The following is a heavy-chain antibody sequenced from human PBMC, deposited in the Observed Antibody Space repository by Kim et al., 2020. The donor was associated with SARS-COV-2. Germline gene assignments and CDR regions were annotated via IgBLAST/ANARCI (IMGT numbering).Heavy chain of an antibody. CDR1: GFTVSSNY. J-gene: IGHJ4*02. Sequence: GGSLRLSCAASGFTVSSNYMSWVRQAPGKGLEWVSVIYSGGSTYYADSVKGRFTISRDNSKNTLYLQMNSLRAEDTAVYYCARDTYSGSYGDNYWGQGTLVTVSS. CDR3: ARDTYSGSYGDNY. D-gene: IGHD1-26*01. CDR2: IYSGGST. V-gene: IGHV3-66*01.